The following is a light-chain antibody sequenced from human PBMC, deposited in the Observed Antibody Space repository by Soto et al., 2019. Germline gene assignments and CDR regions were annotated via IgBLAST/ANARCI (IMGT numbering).Light chain of an antibody. J-gene: IGLJ3*02. V-gene: IGLV1-44*01. CDR3: ETWDDSLTGVV. CDR2: SRN. CDR1: SSNIGSNI. Sequence: QSVLTQPPSASGTPGQRVTISFSGSSSNIGSNIVNWYQQLPGTAPKLLIYSRNQRPSGVPDRFSASKSGTSASLAISGLQSEDEADYYCETWDDSLTGVVFGGGTKLTVL.